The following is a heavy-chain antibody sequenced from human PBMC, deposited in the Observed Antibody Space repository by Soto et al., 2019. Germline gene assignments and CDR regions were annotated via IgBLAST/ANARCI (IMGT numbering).Heavy chain of an antibody. V-gene: IGHV4-39*01. CDR3: ARIPTVTHVGFDY. D-gene: IGHD4-17*01. Sequence: QLQLQESGPGLVKPSETLSLTCTASGGSISSSSYYWGWIRQPPGKGLEWIGSIYYSGSTYYNPSLKSRVTISVDTSKNQFSLKLSSVTAADTAVYYCARIPTVTHVGFDYWGQGTLVTVSS. J-gene: IGHJ4*02. CDR1: GGSISSSSYY. CDR2: IYYSGST.